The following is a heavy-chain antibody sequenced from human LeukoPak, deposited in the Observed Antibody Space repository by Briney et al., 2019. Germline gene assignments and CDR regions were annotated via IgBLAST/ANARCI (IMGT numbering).Heavy chain of an antibody. J-gene: IGHJ4*02. D-gene: IGHD1-26*01. V-gene: IGHV4-39*01. Sequence: PSETLSLTCTVSGGSINSSTYYWGWIRQPPGKGLEWIGSIYYSGSTYYNPSLKSRVTISVDTSKNQFSLKLNSVTAADTAVYYCARTSIVGARGSFGYWGQGTLVTVSS. CDR2: IYYSGST. CDR3: ARTSIVGARGSFGY. CDR1: GGSINSSTYY.